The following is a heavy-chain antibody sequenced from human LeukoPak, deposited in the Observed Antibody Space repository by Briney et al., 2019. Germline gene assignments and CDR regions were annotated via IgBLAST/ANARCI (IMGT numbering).Heavy chain of an antibody. CDR3: ATESGTYSGTCFDY. CDR1: GFTFSNYN. D-gene: IGHD1-26*01. Sequence: GGSLRLSCAASGFTFSNYNMNWVRQAPGKGLEWVSHLSSSSNTIYYADSVKGRFTISRDNAKNSLYLQMNSLRAEDTAVYYCATESGTYSGTCFDYWGQGTLVTVSS. CDR2: LSSSSNTI. J-gene: IGHJ4*02. V-gene: IGHV3-48*01.